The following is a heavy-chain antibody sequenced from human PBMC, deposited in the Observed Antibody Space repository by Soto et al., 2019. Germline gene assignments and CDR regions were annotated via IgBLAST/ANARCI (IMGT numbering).Heavy chain of an antibody. V-gene: IGHV3-21*01. Sequence: GGSLRLSCAASGFTFSSYSMNWVRQAPGKGLEWVSSISSSSSYIYYADSVKGRFTISRDNAKNSLYLQMNSLRAEDTAVYYCARRGDIVVVVAALDVWGKGTTVTVSS. D-gene: IGHD2-15*01. CDR3: ARRGDIVVVVAALDV. J-gene: IGHJ6*04. CDR2: ISSSSSYI. CDR1: GFTFSSYS.